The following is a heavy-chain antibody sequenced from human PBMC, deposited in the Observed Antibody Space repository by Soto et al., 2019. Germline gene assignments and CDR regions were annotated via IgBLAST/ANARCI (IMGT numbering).Heavy chain of an antibody. Sequence: QVQLQESGPGLVRPSETLSLTCTVSGGSISNFYWSWIRQPPGKGLEWIGYVYYTGSTSYNPSLKRPVTFSADSSRGHFSLRLNSVTAADTAVYYCARTVLGPDLLADSFVDYYYYMDVWGQGTTVTVSS. CDR3: ARTVLGPDLLADSFVDYYYYMDV. CDR1: GGSISNFY. J-gene: IGHJ6*03. V-gene: IGHV4-59*08. D-gene: IGHD3-9*01. CDR2: VYYTGST.